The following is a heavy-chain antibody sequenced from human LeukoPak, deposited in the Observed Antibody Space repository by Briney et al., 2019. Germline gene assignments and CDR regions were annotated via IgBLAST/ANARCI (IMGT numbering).Heavy chain of an antibody. CDR2: INWNGGSK. CDR1: GYSFDDYG. V-gene: IGHV3-20*04. D-gene: IGHD5-24*01. CDR3: VRLGRDGYTYGAAY. J-gene: IGHJ1*01. Sequence: GGSLRLSCAGSGYSFDDYGMRWVRQAPGKGLEWVAGINWNGGSKGYAASVKGRCTISRDNAKNALYLEMNSLRAEDTAFYYCVRLGRDGYTYGAAYWGLGTLVTVSS.